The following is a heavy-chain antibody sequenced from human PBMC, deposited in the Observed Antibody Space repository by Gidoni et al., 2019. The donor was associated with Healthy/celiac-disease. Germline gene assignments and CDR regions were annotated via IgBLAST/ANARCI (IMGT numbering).Heavy chain of an antibody. CDR2: ISSSSSYI. CDR1: GFTFSSYS. J-gene: IGHJ4*02. Sequence: EVQLVESGGGLVKPGGSLRLSCAASGFTFSSYSMNWVRQAPGKGLEWVSSISSSSSYIYYADSVKGRFTISRDNAKNSLYLQMNSLRAEDTAVYYCARVTVWGGSYSDYWGQGTLVTVSS. CDR3: ARVTVWGGSYSDY. D-gene: IGHD1-26*01. V-gene: IGHV3-21*01.